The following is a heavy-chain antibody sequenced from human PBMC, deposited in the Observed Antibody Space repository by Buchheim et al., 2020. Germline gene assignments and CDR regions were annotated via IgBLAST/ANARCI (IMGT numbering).Heavy chain of an antibody. V-gene: IGHV3-21*01. CDR3: ARDRLGRSGWH. D-gene: IGHD6-19*01. J-gene: IGHJ4*02. CDR1: GFTFSSYS. CDR2: ISASGSHS. Sequence: EVQLVESGGGLVKPGGSLRLSCAASGFTFSSYSMNWVRQAPGKALEWISSISASGSHSYYTDSLRGRFTISRDNAKNSLYLQMNTLRAEDTAVYYCARDRLGRSGWHWGQGTL.